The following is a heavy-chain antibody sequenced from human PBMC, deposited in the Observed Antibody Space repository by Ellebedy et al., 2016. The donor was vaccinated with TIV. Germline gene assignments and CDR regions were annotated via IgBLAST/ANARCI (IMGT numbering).Heavy chain of an antibody. CDR1: GFSFRYYS. V-gene: IGHV3-30-3*01. CDR3: ARNDYYYGSAHYYNEAFDI. CDR2: TSHNGGDN. Sequence: GESLKISXAASGFSFRYYSMHWVRQAPGKGLEWVAVTSHNGGDNYYADSVKGRFTISRDNSQNTLYLQMNSLRPEDTAVYYCARNDYYYGSAHYYNEAFDIWGQGTMVTVSS. D-gene: IGHD3-10*01. J-gene: IGHJ3*02.